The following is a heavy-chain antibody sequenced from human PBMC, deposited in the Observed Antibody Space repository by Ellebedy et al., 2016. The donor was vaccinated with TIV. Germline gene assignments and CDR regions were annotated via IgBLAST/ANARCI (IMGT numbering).Heavy chain of an antibody. J-gene: IGHJ4*02. Sequence: GESLKISCSASGFSFADYAMSWFRQAPGKGLEWVGFIRSKNYGGTAEYASYVKGRFTIPRDDAKSIADLQMNSLKTEDTTVYYCATTLNYGVNCFFDNWGQGTLVTVSS. CDR2: IRSKNYGGTA. D-gene: IGHD4-23*01. CDR3: ATTLNYGVNCFFDN. V-gene: IGHV3-49*03. CDR1: GFSFADYA.